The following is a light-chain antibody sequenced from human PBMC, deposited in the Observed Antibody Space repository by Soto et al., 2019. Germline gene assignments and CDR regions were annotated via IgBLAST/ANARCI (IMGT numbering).Light chain of an antibody. Sequence: EILLTQSPGPLYLSPGERATLSCRASQSVSSYLAWYQQKPGQAPRLLIYDASNRATGIPARFSGSGSGTDFTLTISSLEPEDFAVYYCQQRSNWPRTFGQGTRLEIK. V-gene: IGKV3-11*01. CDR3: QQRSNWPRT. CDR1: QSVSSY. CDR2: DAS. J-gene: IGKJ5*01.